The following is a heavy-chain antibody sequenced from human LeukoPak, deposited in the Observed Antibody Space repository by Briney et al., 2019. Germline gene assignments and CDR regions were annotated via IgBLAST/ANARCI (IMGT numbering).Heavy chain of an antibody. CDR3: TRMTTGHDY. CDR1: GVSFNDYY. V-gene: IGHV4-34*01. D-gene: IGHD4-17*01. Sequence: SETLSLTCAVSGVSFNDYYWSWVHQTPGKGLEWIGEINHSGYTNDSPSLKSRVTISIDTSRKQFPLNLRSVTVADTGIYYCTRMTTGHDYWGQGTLVTVSS. CDR2: INHSGYT. J-gene: IGHJ4*02.